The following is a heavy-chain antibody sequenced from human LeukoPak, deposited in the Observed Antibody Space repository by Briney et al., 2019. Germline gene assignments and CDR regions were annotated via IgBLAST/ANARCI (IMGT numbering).Heavy chain of an antibody. CDR3: ARDMAENYYYYMDV. V-gene: IGHV3-11*01. CDR1: GGSISSSSYY. Sequence: LSLTCTVSGGSISSSSYYWGWIRQPPGKGLEWVSYISGAGSTIHYAESVKGRFTISRDNAKNSLFLQMNSLRAEDTAVYYCARDMAENYYYYMDVWGKGITVTVSS. CDR2: ISGAGSTI. D-gene: IGHD5-24*01. J-gene: IGHJ6*03.